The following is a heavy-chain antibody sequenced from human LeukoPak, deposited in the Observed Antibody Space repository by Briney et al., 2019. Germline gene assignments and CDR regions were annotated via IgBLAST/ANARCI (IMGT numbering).Heavy chain of an antibody. J-gene: IGHJ4*02. CDR2: ISGSGGST. CDR3: AKADNDYFDY. D-gene: IGHD1-14*01. Sequence: PGGSLRLSCAASGFTFSSSAMNWVRQAPGKGLEWVSAISGSGGSTYYADSVKGRFTISRDNSKNTLYLQMNSLRAEDTAVYYCAKADNDYFDYWGQGTLVTVSS. CDR1: GFTFSSSA. V-gene: IGHV3-23*01.